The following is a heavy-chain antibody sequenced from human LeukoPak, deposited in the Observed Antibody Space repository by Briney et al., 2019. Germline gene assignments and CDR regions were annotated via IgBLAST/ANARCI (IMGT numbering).Heavy chain of an antibody. Sequence: ASVKVSCKASGYTFTSYDINWVRQATGQGLEWMGWMNPNSGNTGYAQKLQGRVTITRNTSISTAYMELSSLRSEDTAVYYCARGGYQLYYYYMDVWGKGTTVTVSS. D-gene: IGHD2-2*01. J-gene: IGHJ6*03. CDR3: ARGGYQLYYYYMDV. CDR1: GYTFTSYD. V-gene: IGHV1-8*03. CDR2: MNPNSGNT.